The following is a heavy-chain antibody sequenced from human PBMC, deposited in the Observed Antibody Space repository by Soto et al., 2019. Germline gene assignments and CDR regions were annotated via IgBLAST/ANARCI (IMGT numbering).Heavy chain of an antibody. J-gene: IGHJ6*02. CDR1: GGSISSDRYF. V-gene: IGHV4-31*03. CDR2: ILNSGST. CDR3: ARGHTTFGFYYYGLDV. D-gene: IGHD3-10*01. Sequence: QVQLQESGPGLVKPSQTLSLSCSVSGGSISSDRYFWSWVRQHPGKGLEWIAYILNSGSTYFNPYLGGRVRISVDMSKSQLSLNLSSVTAADTAVYYCARGHTTFGFYYYGLDVWGQGATVIVSS.